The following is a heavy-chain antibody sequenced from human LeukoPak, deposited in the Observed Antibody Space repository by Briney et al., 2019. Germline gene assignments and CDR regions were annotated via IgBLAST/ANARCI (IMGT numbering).Heavy chain of an antibody. Sequence: SQTLSLTCTVSGGSISSGSYYWSWIRQPAGKGLEWIGRIYTSGSTNYDPSLKSRVTISVDTSKNQFSLKLSSATAADTAVYYCARDRAWYGESDYWGQGTLGTVSS. CDR1: GGSISSGSYY. CDR2: IYTSGST. CDR3: ARDRAWYGESDY. V-gene: IGHV4-61*02. D-gene: IGHD4-17*01. J-gene: IGHJ4*02.